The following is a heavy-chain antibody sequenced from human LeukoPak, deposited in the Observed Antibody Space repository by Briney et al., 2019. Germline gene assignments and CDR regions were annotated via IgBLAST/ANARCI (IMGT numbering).Heavy chain of an antibody. J-gene: IGHJ6*03. Sequence: ASVKVSCKASGYTFTGYGISWVRQAPGQGLEWMGWISAYNGNTNYAQKLQGRVTMTTDTSTSTAYMELRSLRSDDTAVYYCARDGSGLRFLEWLEKMATTTGYYYYYTDVWGKGTTVTVSS. V-gene: IGHV1-18*01. CDR2: ISAYNGNT. D-gene: IGHD3-3*01. CDR3: ARDGSGLRFLEWLEKMATTTGYYYYYTDV. CDR1: GYTFTGYG.